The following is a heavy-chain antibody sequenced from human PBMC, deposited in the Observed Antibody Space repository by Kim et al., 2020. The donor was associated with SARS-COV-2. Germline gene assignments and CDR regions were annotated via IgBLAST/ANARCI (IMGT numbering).Heavy chain of an antibody. Sequence: SETLSLTCAVYGGSFSGYYWSWIRQPPGKGLEWIGEINHSGSTNYNPSLKSRVTISVDTSKNQFSLKLSSVTAADTAVYYCARPDSGSYWAGAFDIWGQGTMVTVSS. CDR2: INHSGST. D-gene: IGHD1-26*01. V-gene: IGHV4-34*01. J-gene: IGHJ3*02. CDR3: ARPDSGSYWAGAFDI. CDR1: GGSFSGYY.